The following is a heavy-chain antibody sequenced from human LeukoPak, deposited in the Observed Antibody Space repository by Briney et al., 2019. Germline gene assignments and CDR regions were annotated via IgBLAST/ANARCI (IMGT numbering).Heavy chain of an antibody. CDR1: GFTFSTYG. J-gene: IGHJ4*02. D-gene: IGHD3-3*01. Sequence: GRSLRLSCAASGFTFSTYGMHWVRQAPGKGLEWVAFIRSDGSNKYYADSVKGRFTISRDNSKNTLYLQMNSLRPEDTAVYYCAKVLGVVLRAYFDYWGQGTLVTVSS. V-gene: IGHV3-30*02. CDR3: AKVLGVVLRAYFDY. CDR2: IRSDGSNK.